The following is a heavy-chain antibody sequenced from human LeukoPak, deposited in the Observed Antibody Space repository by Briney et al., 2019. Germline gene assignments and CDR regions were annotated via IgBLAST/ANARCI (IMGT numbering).Heavy chain of an antibody. J-gene: IGHJ3*02. CDR2: MSYDGSNK. V-gene: IGHV3-30*18. D-gene: IGHD3-22*01. CDR3: AKGMIVVVISPLDAFDI. CDR1: GFTFSSYG. Sequence: GGSLRLSCAASGFTFSSYGMYWVRQAPGKGLEWVALMSYDGSNKYYADSVKGRFTISRDNSKKRLYMEMNSLRGEDTAVYYCAKGMIVVVISPLDAFDIWGQGTMVTVSS.